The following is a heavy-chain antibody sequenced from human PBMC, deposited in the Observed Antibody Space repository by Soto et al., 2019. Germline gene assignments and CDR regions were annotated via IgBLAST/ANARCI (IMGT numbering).Heavy chain of an antibody. CDR3: ARAPSYDILTSRDLISATYFDY. CDR1: GGSISSYY. Sequence: TSETLSLTCTVSGGSISSYYWSWIRQPPGKGLEWIGYIYYSGSTNYNPSLKSRVTISVDTSKNQFSLKLSSVTAADTAVYYCARAPSYDILTSRDLISATYFDYWGQGTLVTVSS. J-gene: IGHJ4*02. V-gene: IGHV4-59*01. D-gene: IGHD3-9*01. CDR2: IYYSGST.